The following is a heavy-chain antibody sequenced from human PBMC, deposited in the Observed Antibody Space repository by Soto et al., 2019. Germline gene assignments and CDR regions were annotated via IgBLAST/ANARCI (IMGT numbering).Heavy chain of an antibody. J-gene: IGHJ4*02. CDR2: ISYSGST. CDR1: GGSISSSTYY. V-gene: IGHV4-30-4*08. Sequence: SETLSLTCTVSGGSISSSTYYWGWMRQPPGKGLEWIGFISYSGSTYYSLSLKSRVTISVDTSKNQFSLNLSFVTAADTAVYYCATMGTPATGLYYFDYWGQGTLVTVSS. CDR3: ATMGTPATGLYYFDY. D-gene: IGHD5-18*01.